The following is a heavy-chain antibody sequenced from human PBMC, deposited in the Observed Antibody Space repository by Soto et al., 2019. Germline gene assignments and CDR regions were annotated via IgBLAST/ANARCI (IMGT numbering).Heavy chain of an antibody. D-gene: IGHD3-10*01. J-gene: IGHJ3*01. Sequence: QITLRESGPTLVKPTQTLTLTCTFSGFSFTSRGVGVGWIRQPPGKALEWLSLIYWDDDKRYRPSLMSRLTITKDIPKNQVVLTLTDLDPVDTATYFCVHTHPILTMVRGENAFDVWGQGTVVTVSS. V-gene: IGHV2-5*02. CDR1: GFSFTSRGVG. CDR3: VHTHPILTMVRGENAFDV. CDR2: IYWDDDK.